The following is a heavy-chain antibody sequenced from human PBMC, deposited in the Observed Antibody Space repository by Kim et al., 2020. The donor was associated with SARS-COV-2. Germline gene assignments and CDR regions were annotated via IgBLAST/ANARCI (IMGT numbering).Heavy chain of an antibody. Sequence: SETLSLTCTVSGGPISSYYWSWIRQPPGKGLEWIGYIYYSGSTNYNPSLKSRVTISVDTSKNQFSLKLSSVTAADTAVYYCAREITMVRGGNWFDPWGQG. CDR2: IYYSGST. J-gene: IGHJ5*02. CDR3: AREITMVRGGNWFDP. CDR1: GGPISSYY. D-gene: IGHD3-10*01. V-gene: IGHV4-59*12.